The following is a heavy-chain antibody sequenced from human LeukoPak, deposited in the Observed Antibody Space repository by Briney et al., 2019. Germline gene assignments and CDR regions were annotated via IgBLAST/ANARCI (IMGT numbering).Heavy chain of an antibody. V-gene: IGHV3-21*01. Sequence: TGGSLRLSCAASGFTFNTYSMNWVRQAPGKGLEWVSFIFSSSIYIYYTDSVKGRFTISRDNAKNSLYLQMNSLRAEDTAVYYCARVYSDDSSGYYYEPEYFQHWGQGTLVTVSS. D-gene: IGHD3-22*01. CDR3: ARVYSDDSSGYYYEPEYFQH. CDR2: IFSSSIYI. CDR1: GFTFNTYS. J-gene: IGHJ1*01.